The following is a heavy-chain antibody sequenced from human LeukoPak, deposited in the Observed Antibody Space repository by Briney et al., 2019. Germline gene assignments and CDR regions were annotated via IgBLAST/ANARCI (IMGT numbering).Heavy chain of an antibody. Sequence: PGGSLRLSCAASGFTFSTYEMNWVRQAPGKGLEWISYITSSGSTKYYADSVRGRFTNSRDNARNSLSLQMNSLRAGDTALYYCARSLYSSRSEWFYYNGLDVWGQGTTVTVSS. D-gene: IGHD3-3*01. J-gene: IGHJ6*02. V-gene: IGHV3-48*03. CDR2: ITSSGSTK. CDR1: GFTFSTYE. CDR3: ARSLYSSRSEWFYYNGLDV.